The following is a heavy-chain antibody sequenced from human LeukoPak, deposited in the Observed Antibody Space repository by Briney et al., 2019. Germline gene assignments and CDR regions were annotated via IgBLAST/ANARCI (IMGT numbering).Heavy chain of an antibody. CDR1: GFTFSSYW. J-gene: IGHJ4*02. CDR3: ARELNGYGYYFFDY. V-gene: IGHV3-74*01. Sequence: GGSLRLSCAASGFTFSSYWMHWVRQAPGKGLVWVSRINSDGSSTSYADSVKGRFTISRDNAKNSLYLQMNGLGAEDTAVYYCARELNGYGYYFFDYWGPGTLVTVSS. D-gene: IGHD3-16*01. CDR2: INSDGSST.